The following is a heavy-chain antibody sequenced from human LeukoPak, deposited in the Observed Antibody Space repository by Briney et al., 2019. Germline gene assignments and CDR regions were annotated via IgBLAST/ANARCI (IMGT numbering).Heavy chain of an antibody. CDR3: ARTSLYTYYYDSSGGEFDY. CDR2: INPSGGST. V-gene: IGHV1-46*03. J-gene: IGHJ4*02. D-gene: IGHD3-22*01. Sequence: ASVKVSCKASGYTFTSYDMHWVRQAPGQGLEWMGIINPSGGSTSYAQKFQGRVTMTRDTSTSTVYMELSSLRSEDTAVYYCARTSLYTYYYDSSGGEFDYWGQGTLVTASS. CDR1: GYTFTSYD.